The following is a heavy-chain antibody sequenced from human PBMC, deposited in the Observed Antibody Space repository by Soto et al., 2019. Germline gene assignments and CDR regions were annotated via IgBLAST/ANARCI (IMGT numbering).Heavy chain of an antibody. Sequence: PGESLKVSCKGSGYSFTSYWVGWVRQMPGKGLEWMGIIYPGDSDTRYSPSFQGQVTISADKSISTAYLQWSSLKASDTAMYYCARHNRLDTAYYYYGMDVWGQGTTVPSP. CDR2: IYPGDSDT. D-gene: IGHD5-18*01. V-gene: IGHV5-51*01. J-gene: IGHJ6*02. CDR3: ARHNRLDTAYYYYGMDV. CDR1: GYSFTSYW.